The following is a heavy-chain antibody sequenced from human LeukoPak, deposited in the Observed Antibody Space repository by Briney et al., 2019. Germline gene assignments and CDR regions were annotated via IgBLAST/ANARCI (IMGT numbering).Heavy chain of an antibody. Sequence: PSETLSLTCTVSGGSISSSSYYWGWIRQPPGKGLEWIGSIYYSGSTYYNPFLKSRVTISVDTSKNQFSLKLSSVTAADTAVYYCARGYYYDSSGYFTSTTAPFDYWGQGTLVTVSS. D-gene: IGHD3-22*01. J-gene: IGHJ4*02. V-gene: IGHV4-39*01. CDR2: IYYSGST. CDR1: GGSISSSSYY. CDR3: ARGYYYDSSGYFTSTTAPFDY.